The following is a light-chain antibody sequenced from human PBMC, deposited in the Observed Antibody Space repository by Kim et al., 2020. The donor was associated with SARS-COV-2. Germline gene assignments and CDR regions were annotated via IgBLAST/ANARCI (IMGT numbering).Light chain of an antibody. CDR3: AAWEDTLVGRV. V-gene: IGLV1-44*01. J-gene: IGLJ3*02. CDR2: RNN. Sequence: ELTQPPSASGTPGQRVAISCSGSSSNIGSNTVNWYQQLPGTAPKLLISRNNQRPSAVPDRFSASKSGTSASLAISDLQSEDEADYYCAAWEDTLVGRVFGGGTQLTVL. CDR1: SSNIGSNT.